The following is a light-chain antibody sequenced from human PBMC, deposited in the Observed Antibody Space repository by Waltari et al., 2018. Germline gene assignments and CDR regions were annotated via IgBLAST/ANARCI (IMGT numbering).Light chain of an antibody. CDR2: DAD. Sequence: QSALTQPRSVSGSPGQSVPFSCPGTSSDVAPYTFVSWYQVHPAKVPKLILYDADKRPSGVPDRFSGSKAGNTASLTISGLQTEDEADYYCCSYAGRYTSVFGGGTKVTVL. CDR3: CSYAGRYTSV. CDR1: SSDVAPYTF. V-gene: IGLV2-11*01. J-gene: IGLJ2*01.